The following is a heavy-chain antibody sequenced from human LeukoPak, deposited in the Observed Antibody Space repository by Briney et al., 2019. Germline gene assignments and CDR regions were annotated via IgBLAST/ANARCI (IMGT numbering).Heavy chain of an antibody. J-gene: IGHJ6*02. CDR2: IWYDGSNK. D-gene: IGHD2-2*01. Sequence: GRSLRLSCAASGFSFNSYGMPWVRQAPGKGLEWVAVIWYDGSNKYYADSVKGRFTISRDNSKNTLYLQMNSLRAEDTAVYYCAREAGDCSTTSCYYYYYGMDVWGQGTTVTVSS. V-gene: IGHV3-33*01. CDR3: AREAGDCSTTSCYYYYYGMDV. CDR1: GFSFNSYG.